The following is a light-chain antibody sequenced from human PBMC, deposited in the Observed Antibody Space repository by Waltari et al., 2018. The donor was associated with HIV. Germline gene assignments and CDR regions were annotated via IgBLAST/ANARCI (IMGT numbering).Light chain of an antibody. CDR3: QQTYTPPWT. V-gene: IGKV1-39*01. CDR1: KNIRSF. Sequence: DIQMTQTPSSLSASVGDRVTITCRASKNIRSFLNWYQQKPGKAPNLLIYAASTLQSGVPSRFSGSGSVADFTLTISTLQPEDFATYYCQQTYTPPWTFGQGTMVDIK. CDR2: AAS. J-gene: IGKJ1*01.